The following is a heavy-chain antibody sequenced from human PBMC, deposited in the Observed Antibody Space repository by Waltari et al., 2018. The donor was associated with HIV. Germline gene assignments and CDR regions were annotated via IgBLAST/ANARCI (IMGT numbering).Heavy chain of an antibody. Sequence: QVQLVQSGAEVKKPGASVKVSCKASGYTFSDYYMHWVRQAPGQGLAWRGWINPNSGGTRYAEKFQGRVTMTRDTSISTAYRELSRLRFDDTAVYYCARVFRGTVNYFDSRLGHWGQGTLVTVSS. V-gene: IGHV1-2*02. J-gene: IGHJ5*02. CDR3: ARVFRGTVNYFDSRLGH. CDR1: GYTFSDYY. CDR2: INPNSGGT. D-gene: IGHD3-22*01.